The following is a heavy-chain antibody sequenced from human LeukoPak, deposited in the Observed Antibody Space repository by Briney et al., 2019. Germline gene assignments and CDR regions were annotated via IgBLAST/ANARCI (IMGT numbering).Heavy chain of an antibody. J-gene: IGHJ4*02. V-gene: IGHV1-8*03. CDR1: GYTFTSYD. Sequence: ASVKVSCKASGYTFTSYDINWVRQATGQGLEWMGWMNPNSGNTGYAQKFQGRVTITRNTSISTAYMELSSLRSEDTAVYYCATGVVGGYNPIFDYWGQGTLVTVSS. CDR3: ATGVVGGYNPIFDY. D-gene: IGHD5-24*01. CDR2: MNPNSGNT.